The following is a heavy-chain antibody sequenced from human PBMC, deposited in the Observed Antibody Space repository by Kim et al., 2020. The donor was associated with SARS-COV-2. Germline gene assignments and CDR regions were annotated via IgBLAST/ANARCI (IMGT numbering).Heavy chain of an antibody. J-gene: IGHJ4*02. CDR1: GFTFSSYA. CDR2: ISGSGGST. V-gene: IGHV3-23*01. Sequence: GGSLRLSCAASGFTFSSYAMSWVRQAPGKGLEWVSAISGSGGSTYYADSVKGRFTISRDNSKNTLYLQMNSLRAEDTAVYYCATRARKLWREFDYWGQETLVTVSS. D-gene: IGHD5-18*01. CDR3: ATRARKLWREFDY.